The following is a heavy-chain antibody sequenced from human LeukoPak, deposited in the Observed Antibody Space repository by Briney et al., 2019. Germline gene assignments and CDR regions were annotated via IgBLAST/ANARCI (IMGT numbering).Heavy chain of an antibody. CDR1: GGSISTYY. J-gene: IGHJ6*04. CDR3: ATNSGRFNAFDI. CDR2: IYYSGST. D-gene: IGHD3-9*01. V-gene: IGHV4-59*12. Sequence: PSETLSLTCTVSGGSISTYYWSWIRQPPGKGLEWIGYIYYSGSTNYNPSLKSRVTTSVDTSKNQFSLKLSSVTAADTAVYYCATNSGRFNAFDIWGKGTTVTVSS.